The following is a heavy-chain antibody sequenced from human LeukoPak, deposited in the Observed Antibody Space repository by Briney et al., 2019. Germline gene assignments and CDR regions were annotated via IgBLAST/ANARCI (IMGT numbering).Heavy chain of an antibody. V-gene: IGHV4-4*07. D-gene: IGHD2-21*02. J-gene: IGHJ5*02. CDR1: GGSISSYY. CDR3: AGGVTTEWFDP. Sequence: PSETLSLTCTVSGGSISSYYWSWIRQPAGKGLEWIGRFYTSGSTNYNPSLKSRVTMSVDTSKNQFSLNRNSVTAADTAVYYCAGGVTTEWFDPWGQGTLVTVSS. CDR2: FYTSGST.